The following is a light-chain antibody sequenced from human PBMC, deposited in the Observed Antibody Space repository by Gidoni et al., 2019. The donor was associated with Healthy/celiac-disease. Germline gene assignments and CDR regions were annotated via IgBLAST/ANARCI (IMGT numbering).Light chain of an antibody. Sequence: EIVLTQSPGTLSLSPGERATLSCRASQSVSSSYLAWYQQKPGQAPRLLSYGASSRATGIPDRFSGSGSGTDFTLTISRLEPEDFAVYYCQQYGSSSITFXXXTRLEIK. CDR3: QQYGSSSIT. V-gene: IGKV3-20*01. J-gene: IGKJ5*01. CDR1: QSVSSSY. CDR2: GAS.